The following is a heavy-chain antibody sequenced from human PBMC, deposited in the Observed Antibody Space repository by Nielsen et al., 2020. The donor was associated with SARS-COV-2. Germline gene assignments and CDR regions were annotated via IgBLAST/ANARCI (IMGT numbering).Heavy chain of an antibody. D-gene: IGHD7-27*01. CDR3: ARGRWGPSRLLNYYQYAMDV. CDR2: INHSGDT. CDR1: GGSFSAYY. V-gene: IGHV4-34*01. Sequence: SETLSLTCAVSGGSFSAYYWSWIRQPPGKGLEWIGEINHSGDTNNNPSLRSRVTVSRDTSKNQFSLKLSSVTAADTAVYYCARGRWGPSRLLNYYQYAMDVWGQGTTVTVSS. J-gene: IGHJ6*02.